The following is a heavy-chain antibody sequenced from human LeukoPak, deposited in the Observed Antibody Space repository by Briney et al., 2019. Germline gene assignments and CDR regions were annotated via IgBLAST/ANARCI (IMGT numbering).Heavy chain of an antibody. CDR3: ARADYGGNSAFDY. Sequence: PGGSLRLSCKGSGYSFTSYWIGWVRQMPGKGLEWMGIIYPGDSDTRYSPSIQGQVTISADKSISTAYLQWSSLKASDTAMYYCARADYGGNSAFDYWGQGTLVTVSS. CDR1: GYSFTSYW. CDR2: IYPGDSDT. V-gene: IGHV5-51*01. J-gene: IGHJ4*02. D-gene: IGHD4-23*01.